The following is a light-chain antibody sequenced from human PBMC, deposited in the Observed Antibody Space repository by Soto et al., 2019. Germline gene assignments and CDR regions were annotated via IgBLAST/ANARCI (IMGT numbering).Light chain of an antibody. CDR3: SSYTSSSNVV. CDR2: EVS. V-gene: IGLV2-14*01. Sequence: QSALTQPASVSGSPGQSITISCTGTSSDVGGYNYVSWYQQHPGKAPKLMIYEVSNRPSGVSNRFSGSKSDNTASLTISGLQAEDEADYYCSSYTSSSNVVFGGGTQLTVL. CDR1: SSDVGGYNY. J-gene: IGLJ2*01.